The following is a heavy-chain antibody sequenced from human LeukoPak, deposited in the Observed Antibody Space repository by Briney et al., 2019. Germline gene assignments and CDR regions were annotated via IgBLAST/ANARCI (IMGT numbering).Heavy chain of an antibody. V-gene: IGHV4-34*01. CDR1: GGSFGGYY. J-gene: IGHJ5*02. Sequence: PSETLSLTXAVYGGSFGGYYWSWIRQAPGKGLEWIGEINHSGSTNYNPSLKSRVTISVDTSKNQFSLRLSSVTAADMAVYYCARGGGYNWFDPWGQGTLVTVSS. CDR3: ARGGGYNWFDP. CDR2: INHSGST.